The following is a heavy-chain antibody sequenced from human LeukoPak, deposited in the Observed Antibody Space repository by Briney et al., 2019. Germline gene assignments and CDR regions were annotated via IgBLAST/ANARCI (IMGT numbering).Heavy chain of an antibody. D-gene: IGHD4-23*01. CDR1: GGSIRSYY. Sequence: SETLSLNCTVSGGSIRSYYWSWIRQAPGKGLEWIGFISYSGYTSYSPSLKSRVAISVDTSESQFSLRLRSMTAADTAIYYCARGRNDNGGMFFDSWAQGTLVTVSS. V-gene: IGHV4-59*01. CDR2: ISYSGYT. CDR3: ARGRNDNGGMFFDS. J-gene: IGHJ4*02.